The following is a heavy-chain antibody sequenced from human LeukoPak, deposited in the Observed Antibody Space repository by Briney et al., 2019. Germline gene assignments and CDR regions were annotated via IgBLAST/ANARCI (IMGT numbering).Heavy chain of an antibody. CDR2: IYYSGST. J-gene: IGHJ5*02. V-gene: IGHV4-39*01. CDR3: ARGPGVSWFDP. CDR1: GGSLSSSSYY. Sequence: SETLSLTCTVSGGSLSSSSYYWGWIRQPPGKGLEWIGSIYYSGSTYYNPSLKSRVTISVDTSKNQFSLKLSSVTAADTAVYYCARGPGVSWFDPWGQGTLVTVSS.